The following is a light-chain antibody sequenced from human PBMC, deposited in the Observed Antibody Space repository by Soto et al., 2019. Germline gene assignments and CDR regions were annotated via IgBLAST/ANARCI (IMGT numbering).Light chain of an antibody. CDR2: AAS. CDR3: QGLNDYPIT. CDR1: QGIGSY. Sequence: DIQLTQSPSFLSASVGDRVTITCRASQGIGSYLAWYQQKPGKAPKLLIYAASTLRGGVPSRFSGSGSGTEFTLTISSLQPEDSATYYCQGLNDYPITFGQGTRLEIK. V-gene: IGKV1-9*01. J-gene: IGKJ5*01.